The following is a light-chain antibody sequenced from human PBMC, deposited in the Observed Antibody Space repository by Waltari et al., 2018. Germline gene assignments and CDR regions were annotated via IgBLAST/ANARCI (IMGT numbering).Light chain of an antibody. J-gene: IGLJ2*01. Sequence: QSALTQPASVSGSPGQSITISCSGLGSAAGASESVSWHQHHPDKAPQVIIYDVTHRPSGVSDRFSASKSANTASLTISRLQPEYEADYYCSSQTLDGLVLFGGGTRLTVL. CDR2: DVT. V-gene: IGLV2-14*03. CDR1: GSAAGASES. CDR3: SSQTLDGLVL.